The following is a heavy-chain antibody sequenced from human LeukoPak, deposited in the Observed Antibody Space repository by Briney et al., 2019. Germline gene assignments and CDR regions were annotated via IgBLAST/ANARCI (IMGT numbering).Heavy chain of an antibody. Sequence: GASVKVSCKASGYTFTGYYMHWVRQAPGQGLEWMGGIIPIFGTANYAQKFQGRVTITADESTSTAYMELSGLRSEDTAVYYCARRVTDEHSGSYYFWFDPWGQGTLVTVSS. CDR1: GYTFTGYY. J-gene: IGHJ5*02. D-gene: IGHD1-26*01. CDR3: ARRVTDEHSGSYYFWFDP. V-gene: IGHV1-69*13. CDR2: IIPIFGTA.